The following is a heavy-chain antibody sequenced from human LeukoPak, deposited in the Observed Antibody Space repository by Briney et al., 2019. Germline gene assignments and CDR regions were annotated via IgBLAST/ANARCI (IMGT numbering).Heavy chain of an antibody. CDR3: ARRNDFGI. J-gene: IGHJ3*02. CDR2: VYSSGNT. Sequence: PSETLSLTCTVSGGSISGDHWSWIRQPPGKGLEWIGYVYSSGNTNYNPSLKSRVTISIDTSKNQFSLKLSSVTAADTAVYYCARRNDFGIWGQGTMVTVSS. CDR1: GGSISGDH. V-gene: IGHV4-59*08.